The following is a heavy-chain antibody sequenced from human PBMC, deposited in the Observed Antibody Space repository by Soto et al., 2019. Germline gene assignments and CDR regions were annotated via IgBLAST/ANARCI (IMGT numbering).Heavy chain of an antibody. V-gene: IGHV1-69*02. D-gene: IGHD3-3*01. CDR3: ARGRRFLEWSYDAFDI. J-gene: IGHJ3*02. CDR1: GGTFSSYT. Sequence: AASVKVSCKASGGTFSSYTISWVRQAPGQGLEWMGRIIPILGIANYAQKFQGRVTITADKSTSTAYMELSSLRSEDTAVYYCARGRRFLEWSYDAFDIWGQGTMVTVSS. CDR2: IIPILGIA.